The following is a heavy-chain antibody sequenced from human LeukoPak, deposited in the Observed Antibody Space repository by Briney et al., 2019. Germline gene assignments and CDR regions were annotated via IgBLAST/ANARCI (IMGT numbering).Heavy chain of an antibody. Sequence: PSETLSLTCAVSGGSISSSNWWSWVRQPPGKGLEWIGEIYHSGSTNYNPSLKSRVTISVDKSKNQFSLKLSSVTAADSAIYYCAGETMGAYGDYMDVWGKGTAVTVSS. V-gene: IGHV4-4*02. CDR1: GGSISSSNW. CDR3: AGETMGAYGDYMDV. D-gene: IGHD3-10*01. J-gene: IGHJ6*03. CDR2: IYHSGST.